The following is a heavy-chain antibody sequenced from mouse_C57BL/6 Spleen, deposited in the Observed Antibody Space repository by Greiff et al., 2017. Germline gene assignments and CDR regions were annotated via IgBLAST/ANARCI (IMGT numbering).Heavy chain of an antibody. V-gene: IGHV1-82*01. CDR1: GYAFSSSW. D-gene: IGHD1-1*01. CDR3: ARYGYGSSWFDY. J-gene: IGHJ2*01. CDR2: IYPGDGDT. Sequence: QVQLQQSGPELVKPGASVTISCKASGYAFSSSWMNWVKQRPGKGLEWIGRIYPGDGDTNYNGKFKGKATLTADKSSSTAYMQLSSLTSEDSAVYFCARYGYGSSWFDYWGQGTTLTVSS.